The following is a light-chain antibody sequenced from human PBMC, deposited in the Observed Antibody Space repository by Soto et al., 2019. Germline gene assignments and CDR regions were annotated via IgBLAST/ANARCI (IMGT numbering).Light chain of an antibody. CDR2: GTS. J-gene: IGKJ2*01. CDR1: QSVRNTY. Sequence: EIVLTQSPGTLSLSPGERATLSCRASQSVRNTYLAWYQQQPGQAPRLLIYGTSNRATGIPDRFSGGGSGTDFTRTISRLEPEDCAMYYCQQYGASPPMYTFGQGTKLEVK. V-gene: IGKV3-20*01. CDR3: QQYGASPPMYT.